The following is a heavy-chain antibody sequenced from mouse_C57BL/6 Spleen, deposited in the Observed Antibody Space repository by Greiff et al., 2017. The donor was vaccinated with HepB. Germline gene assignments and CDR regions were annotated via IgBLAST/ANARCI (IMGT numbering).Heavy chain of an antibody. V-gene: IGHV1-82*01. CDR2: IYPGDGDT. CDR1: GYAFSSSW. D-gene: IGHD3-2*02. J-gene: IGHJ2*01. Sequence: VQLKQSGPELVKPGASVKISCKASGYAFSSSWMNWVKQRPGKGLEWIGRIYPGDGDTNYNGKFKGKATLTADKSSSTAYMQLSSLTSEDSAVYFCARSGSSGLDYWGQGTTLTVSS. CDR3: ARSGSSGLDY.